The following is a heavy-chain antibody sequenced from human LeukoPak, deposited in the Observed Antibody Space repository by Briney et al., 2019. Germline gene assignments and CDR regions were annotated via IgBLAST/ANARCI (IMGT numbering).Heavy chain of an antibody. J-gene: IGHJ3*02. CDR2: IYYSGSA. CDR1: GGSISSYY. Sequence: SETLSLTCTVSGGSISSYYWSWIRQPPGKGLEWIGYIYYSGSANYNPSLKSRVTISVDMSKNQFSLKLSSVTAADTAVYYCAREMRGLDAFDIWGQGTMVTVSS. CDR3: AREMRGLDAFDI. V-gene: IGHV4-59*01.